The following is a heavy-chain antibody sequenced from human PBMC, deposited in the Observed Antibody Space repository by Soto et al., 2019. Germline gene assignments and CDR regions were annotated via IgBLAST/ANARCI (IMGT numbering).Heavy chain of an antibody. D-gene: IGHD5-12*01. Sequence: ASVKVSCKASGYTFTSYGISWVRQAPGQGLEWMGWISAYNGNTNYAQKLQGRVTMTTDTSTSTAYMELRSLRAEDTAVYYCAKGQWVEGGYDPFDRWGQGILVTVSS. CDR2: ISAYNGNT. J-gene: IGHJ4*02. CDR3: AKGQWVEGGYDPFDR. V-gene: IGHV1-18*01. CDR1: GYTFTSYG.